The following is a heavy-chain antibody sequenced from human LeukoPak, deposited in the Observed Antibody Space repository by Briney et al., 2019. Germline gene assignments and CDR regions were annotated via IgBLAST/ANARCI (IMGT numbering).Heavy chain of an antibody. CDR3: ARLSGITMIVVALDAFDI. V-gene: IGHV1-18*01. D-gene: IGHD3-22*01. CDR2: ISAYNGNT. Sequence: ASVKVSCKASGYTFTSYGISWVRQAPGQGLEWMGWISAYNGNTNYAQKLQGRVTMTTDTSTSTAYMELRSLRSDDTAVYYCARLSGITMIVVALDAFDIWGQETMVTVSS. J-gene: IGHJ3*02. CDR1: GYTFTSYG.